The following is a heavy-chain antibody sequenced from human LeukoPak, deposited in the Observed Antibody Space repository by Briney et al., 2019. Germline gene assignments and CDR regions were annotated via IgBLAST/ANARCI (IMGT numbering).Heavy chain of an antibody. CDR1: SGSISTSNYY. CDR3: ASAEGVGATIFS. D-gene: IGHD1-26*01. Sequence: SETLSLTCTVSSGSISTSNYYWGWVRQPPGKALEWIGNIFYSGSTYYSPSLKSRVTISLDTSRNQFSLKLNSVTAADTAVYYCASAEGVGATIFSWGQGTLVTVSS. V-gene: IGHV4-39*07. CDR2: IFYSGST. J-gene: IGHJ5*02.